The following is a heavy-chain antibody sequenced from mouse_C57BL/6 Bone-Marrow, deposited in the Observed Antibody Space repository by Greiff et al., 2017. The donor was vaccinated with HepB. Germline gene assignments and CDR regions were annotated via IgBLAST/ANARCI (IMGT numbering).Heavy chain of an antibody. J-gene: IGHJ4*01. V-gene: IGHV1-52*01. D-gene: IGHD2-1*01. Sequence: QVQLQQPGAELVRPGSSVKLSCKASGYTFTSYWMHWVKQRPIQGLEWIGNIDPSDSETHYNQKFKDKATLTVDKSASTAYMQLSSLTSEDSAVYYCAIYDGNACAMDYWGQGTSGTVSS. CDR1: GYTFTSYW. CDR3: AIYDGNACAMDY. CDR2: IDPSDSET.